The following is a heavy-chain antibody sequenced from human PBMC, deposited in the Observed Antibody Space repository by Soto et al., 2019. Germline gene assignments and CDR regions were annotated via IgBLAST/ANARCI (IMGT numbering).Heavy chain of an antibody. CDR2: ISGSGGST. CDR1: GFTFSSYA. J-gene: IGHJ4*02. D-gene: IGHD2-15*01. Sequence: GGSLRLSCAASGFTFSSYAMNWVRQAPGKGLEWVSAISGSGGSTYYADSVKGRFTISRDNSKSTLYLQMNSLRAEDTAVYYCAKTLGYCSGGSCYSEYWGQGTLVTVSS. CDR3: AKTLGYCSGGSCYSEY. V-gene: IGHV3-23*01.